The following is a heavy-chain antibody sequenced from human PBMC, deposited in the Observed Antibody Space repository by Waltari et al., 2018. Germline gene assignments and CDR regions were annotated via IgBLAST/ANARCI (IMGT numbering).Heavy chain of an antibody. J-gene: IGHJ3*02. V-gene: IGHV3-7*01. CDR1: GFTFSSYW. CDR3: ARTNYPDAFDI. Sequence: EVQLVESGGGLVQPGGSLRLSCAASGFTFSSYWMSWVRQAPGKGLEWVANIKQDGSEEYYVDSVKGRFTISRDNAKNSLYLQMNSLRAEDTAVYYFARTNYPDAFDIWGQGTMVTVSS. CDR2: IKQDGSEE. D-gene: IGHD3-10*01.